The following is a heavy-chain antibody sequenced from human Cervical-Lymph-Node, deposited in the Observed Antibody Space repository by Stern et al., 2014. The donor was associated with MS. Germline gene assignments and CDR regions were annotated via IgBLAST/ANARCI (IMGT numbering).Heavy chain of an antibody. Sequence: EQLVESRAEVKKPGSPVKVSCKASGGTFSSLSINWVRQVPGQSLEWMGGIIPIFDTPNFAQKFQGRVQLNAAILTRTVYMALNSLRSDDTAVYYCVLPSTVTTAAFDVWGRGTMVTVSS. V-gene: IGHV1-69*06. D-gene: IGHD4-17*01. CDR3: VLPSTVTTAAFDV. CDR2: IIPIFDTP. CDR1: GGTFSSLS. J-gene: IGHJ3*01.